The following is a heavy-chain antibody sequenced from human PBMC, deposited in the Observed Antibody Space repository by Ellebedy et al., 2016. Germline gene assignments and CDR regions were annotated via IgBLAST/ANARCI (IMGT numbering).Heavy chain of an antibody. V-gene: IGHV4-4*02. J-gene: IGHJ3*02. D-gene: IGHD3-10*01. CDR2: IYHSGST. Sequence: SETLSFTXAVSGGSISSSNWWSWVRQPPGKGLEWIGEIYHSGSTNYNPSLKSRVTISVDKSKNQFSLKLSSVTAADTAVYYCARRQWFGELGIWGQGTMVTVSS. CDR1: GGSISSSNW. CDR3: ARRQWFGELGI.